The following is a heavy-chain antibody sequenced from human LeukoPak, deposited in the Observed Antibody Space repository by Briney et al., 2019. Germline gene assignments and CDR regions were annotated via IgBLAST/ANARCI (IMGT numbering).Heavy chain of an antibody. J-gene: IGHJ4*02. Sequence: SETLSLTCTVSGGSISSGSYYWSWIRQPAGKGLEWIGRIYTSGSTNYNPSLKSRVTISVDTSKNQFSLKLSSVTAADTAVYYCATSTNGVWTLLYWGQGTLVTVSS. CDR3: ATSTNGVWTLLY. D-gene: IGHD2-8*01. CDR1: GGSISSGSYY. CDR2: IYTSGST. V-gene: IGHV4-61*02.